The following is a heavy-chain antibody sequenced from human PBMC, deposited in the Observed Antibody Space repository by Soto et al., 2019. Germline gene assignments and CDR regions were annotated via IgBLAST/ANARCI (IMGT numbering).Heavy chain of an antibody. J-gene: IGHJ4*02. CDR1: GGSISGHY. CDR3: ARVGSSGWSPDY. V-gene: IGHV4-59*11. D-gene: IGHD6-19*01. Sequence: SETLSLTCSVSGGSISGHYWTWIRQSPGKGLEWIGYIFYSGSTNYNPSLKSRVTISVDTSKNQFSLKMSSVTAADTAVYYCARVGSSGWSPDYWGQGTLVTVSS. CDR2: IFYSGST.